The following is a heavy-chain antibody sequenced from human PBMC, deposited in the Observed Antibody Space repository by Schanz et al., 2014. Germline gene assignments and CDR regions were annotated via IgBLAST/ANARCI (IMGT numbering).Heavy chain of an antibody. CDR3: ARDPSFSMVRGVIIDSYYYGMDV. Sequence: QVQLVQSGAEVKKPGSSVKVSCTASGGTFSSDTFSWVRQAPGQGLEWMGRIVPILGIANYAQKFQGRVTMTIDPYTSTAYMELRSLRSDDTAVFYCARDPSFSMVRGVIIDSYYYGMDVWGQGTTXTVS. CDR2: IVPILGIA. V-gene: IGHV1-69*08. J-gene: IGHJ6*02. CDR1: GGTFSSDT. D-gene: IGHD3-10*01.